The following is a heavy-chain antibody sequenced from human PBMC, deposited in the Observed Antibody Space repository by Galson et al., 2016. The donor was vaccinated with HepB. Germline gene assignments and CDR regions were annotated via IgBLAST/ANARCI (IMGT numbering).Heavy chain of an antibody. CDR3: AKDKWASAVADFDY. V-gene: IGHV3-9*01. CDR1: GFTFDDYG. D-gene: IGHD4-23*01. J-gene: IGHJ4*02. Sequence: SLRLSCAASGFTFDDYGMHWVRQAPGKGLEWVSGICWNSGRIGYADSVKGRFTISRDNAKNSLYLQMNSLRAEDTAWYYCAKDKWASAVADFDYWGQGTLVTVSS. CDR2: ICWNSGRI.